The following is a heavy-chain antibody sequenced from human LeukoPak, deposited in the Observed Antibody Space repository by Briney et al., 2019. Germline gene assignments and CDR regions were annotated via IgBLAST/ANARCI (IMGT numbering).Heavy chain of an antibody. J-gene: IGHJ4*02. CDR3: VPLNWNPPGDFDR. Sequence: GGSLRLSCAASGFTFSNYWMNWVRQAPGKGLEWVANIKEDGSDKYYVDSVKGRFSISKDNAKNSLYLQMNSLRVEDTAVYYCVPLNWNPPGDFDRWGQGTLITVSS. CDR1: GFTFSNYW. V-gene: IGHV3-7*01. D-gene: IGHD1-20*01. CDR2: IKEDGSDK.